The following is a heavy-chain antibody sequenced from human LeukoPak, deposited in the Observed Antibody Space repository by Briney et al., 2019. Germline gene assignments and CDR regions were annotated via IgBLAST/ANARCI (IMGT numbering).Heavy chain of an antibody. J-gene: IGHJ4*02. CDR3: AREVASAGPGQDY. CDR2: INHSGST. CDR1: GGSFCGYY. V-gene: IGHV4-34*01. D-gene: IGHD6-13*01. Sequence: SETLSLTCAVYGGSFCGYYWSWIRQPPGKGLEWIGEINHSGSTNYNPSLKSRVTISVDTSKNQFSLKLSSVTAADTAVYYCAREVASAGPGQDYWGQGTLVTVSS.